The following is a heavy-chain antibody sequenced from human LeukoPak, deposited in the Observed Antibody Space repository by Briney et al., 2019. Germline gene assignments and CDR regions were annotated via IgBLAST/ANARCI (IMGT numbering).Heavy chain of an antibody. D-gene: IGHD2-2*01. CDR3: ARRSDIVVVPAAKGSDAFDI. CDR1: GGSFSGYY. V-gene: IGHV4-34*01. Sequence: PSETLSLTCAVYGGSFSGYYWSWIRQPPGKGLEWIGEINHSGSTNYNPSLKSRVTISVDTSKNQFSLKLSSVTAADTAVYYCARRSDIVVVPAAKGSDAFDIWGQGTMVTVSS. J-gene: IGHJ3*02. CDR2: INHSGST.